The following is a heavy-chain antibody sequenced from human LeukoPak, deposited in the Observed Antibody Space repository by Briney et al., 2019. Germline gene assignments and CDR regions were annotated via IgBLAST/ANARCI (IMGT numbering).Heavy chain of an antibody. V-gene: IGHV4-59*01. CDR3: ARDSGITMVRGVIPRLYYYYGMDV. Sequence: SETLSLTCTVSGGSISSYYWSWIRQPPGKGLEWIGYIYYSGSTNYNPSLKSRVTISVDTSKNQFSLKLSSVTAADTAVYYCARDSGITMVRGVIPRLYYYYGMDVWGQGTTVTVSS. D-gene: IGHD3-10*01. CDR2: IYYSGST. CDR1: GGSISSYY. J-gene: IGHJ6*02.